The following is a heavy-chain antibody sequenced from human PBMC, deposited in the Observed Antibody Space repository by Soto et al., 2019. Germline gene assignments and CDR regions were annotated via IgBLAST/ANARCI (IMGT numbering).Heavy chain of an antibody. V-gene: IGHV3-48*03. J-gene: IGHJ5*02. D-gene: IGHD3-3*01. CDR1: GSTFSRYE. Sequence: AGWSLRLSCAASGSTFSRYEMNWVRQAPGKGLEWVSYISGSSSMIYYADSVKGRFTISRDNAKNSLYLQMNSLRAEDTAVYYCANDFWSEYSWGQGTLVTVSS. CDR2: ISGSSSMI. CDR3: ANDFWSEYS.